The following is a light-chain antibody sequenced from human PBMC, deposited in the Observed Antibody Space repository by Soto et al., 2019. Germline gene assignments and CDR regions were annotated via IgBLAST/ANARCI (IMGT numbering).Light chain of an antibody. J-gene: IGKJ5*01. CDR1: QSISSY. Sequence: DIQMTQSPSSLSASVGDRVTISCRASQSISSYLNWYQQKPGKAPKLLIYDASNLETGVPSRFSGSGSGTDFTITISSLQPEDIATYYCQQYDNLPITFGQGTRLEI. CDR3: QQYDNLPIT. V-gene: IGKV1-33*01. CDR2: DAS.